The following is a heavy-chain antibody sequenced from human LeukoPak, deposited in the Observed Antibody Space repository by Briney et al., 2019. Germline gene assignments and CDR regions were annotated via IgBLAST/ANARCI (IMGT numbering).Heavy chain of an antibody. CDR3: ARGRRRIVVVPAAISTGWFDP. CDR1: GGSFSGYY. Sequence: SETLSLTCAVYGGSFSGYYWSWLRQPPGKGLEWIGEINHSGSTNYNPSLQSRVTISVDASKNQFSLKLSSVTAADTAVYYCARGRRRIVVVPAAISTGWFDPWGQGTLVTVSS. CDR2: INHSGST. J-gene: IGHJ5*02. D-gene: IGHD2-2*02. V-gene: IGHV4-34*01.